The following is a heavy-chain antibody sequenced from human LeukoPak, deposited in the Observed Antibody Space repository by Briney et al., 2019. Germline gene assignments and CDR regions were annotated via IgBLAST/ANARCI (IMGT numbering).Heavy chain of an antibody. D-gene: IGHD3-22*01. CDR3: ARPAGGFYYDSSGQEYYFDY. Sequence: GESLKISCKSSGYSFTSYWIGWVRQMPGKGLEWMGIIYPGDSDTRYSPSFQGQVTISADKSISTAYLQWSSLKASDTAMYYCARPAGGFYYDSSGQEYYFDYWGQGTLVTVSS. CDR2: IYPGDSDT. V-gene: IGHV5-51*01. J-gene: IGHJ4*02. CDR1: GYSFTSYW.